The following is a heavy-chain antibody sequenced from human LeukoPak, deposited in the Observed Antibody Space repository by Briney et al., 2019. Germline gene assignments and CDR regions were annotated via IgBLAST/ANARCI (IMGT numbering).Heavy chain of an antibody. Sequence: SETLSLTCSVSGGSLTNYYWGWIRQPPGKGLEFIGYIHFDGTTNYDSSLQSRVAISLDTSKIQFSLRLYSVTAADTALYFYARLNFRGGEALHFDSWGQGTLVTVSS. CDR3: ARLNFRGGEALHFDS. CDR1: GGSLTNYY. V-gene: IGHV4-59*12. D-gene: IGHD3-16*01. CDR2: IHFDGTT. J-gene: IGHJ4*02.